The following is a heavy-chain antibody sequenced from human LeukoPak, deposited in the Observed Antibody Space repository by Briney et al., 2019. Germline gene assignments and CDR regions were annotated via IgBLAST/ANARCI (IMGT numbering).Heavy chain of an antibody. CDR3: AKDPRSIAARPVFDY. Sequence: GGSLRLSCAASGFTFSSYGMHWVRQAPGKGLEWVAVIWYGGSNKYYADSVKGRFTISRDNSKNTLYLQMNSLRAEDTAVYYCAKDPRSIAARPVFDYWGQGTLVTVSS. V-gene: IGHV3-33*06. CDR2: IWYGGSNK. CDR1: GFTFSSYG. D-gene: IGHD6-6*01. J-gene: IGHJ4*02.